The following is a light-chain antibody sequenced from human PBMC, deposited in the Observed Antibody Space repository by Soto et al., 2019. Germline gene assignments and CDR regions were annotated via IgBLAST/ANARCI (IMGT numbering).Light chain of an antibody. CDR3: SSYAGSNNWV. V-gene: IGLV2-8*01. Sequence: QSALTQPPSASGSPGQSVTISCTGTSSDVGGYHYVSWYQQHTGKAPKLMIYEVSNRPSGVPDRFSGSKSGNTASLTVSGLQAEDEADYYCSSYAGSNNWVFGGGTKLTVL. CDR1: SSDVGGYHY. CDR2: EVS. J-gene: IGLJ2*01.